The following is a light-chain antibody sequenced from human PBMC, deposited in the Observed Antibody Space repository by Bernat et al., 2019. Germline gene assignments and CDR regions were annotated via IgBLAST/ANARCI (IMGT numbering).Light chain of an antibody. J-gene: IGKJ2*01. Sequence: EIVLTQSPGTLSLSPGERATLSCRASQSIIGSYLAWYQQKPGQAPRLLIYGASSRATGFPDRFSGSGSGTDFTLTISRLEPEDFAVYYCQQYDNTPPAYTFGQGTKLEIK. CDR2: GAS. CDR1: QSIIGSY. V-gene: IGKV3-20*01. CDR3: QQYDNTPPAYT.